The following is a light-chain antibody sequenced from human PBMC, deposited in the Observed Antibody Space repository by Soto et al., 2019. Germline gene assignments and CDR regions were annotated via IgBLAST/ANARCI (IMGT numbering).Light chain of an antibody. J-gene: IGKJ5*01. CDR3: QQRHMWPST. CDR1: QSYRGL. CDR2: DAY. V-gene: IGKV3-11*01. Sequence: EVVLTQSPVTLSLSPGERATLSCRASQSYRGLLAWYQQKPGQAPRLLIYDAYNRATGIPPRFSGSGSGTDFTLTISSIVPEDSAVYYCQQRHMWPSTFGQGTRLEIK.